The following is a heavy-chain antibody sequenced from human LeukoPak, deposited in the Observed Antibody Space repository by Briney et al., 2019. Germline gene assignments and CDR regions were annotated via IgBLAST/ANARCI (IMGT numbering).Heavy chain of an antibody. D-gene: IGHD2-2*01. V-gene: IGHV4-59*12. CDR2: IYYSVST. CDR1: GGSISSYY. Sequence: SETLSLTCGVSGGSISSYYWSWIRQPPGKGLEWIGYIYYSVSTNYNPSLKSRVTISVDTSKNQFSLKLSSVTAADTAVYYCARGRGASDIVVVPAAIWDYWGQGTLVTVSS. CDR3: ARGRGASDIVVVPAAIWDY. J-gene: IGHJ4*02.